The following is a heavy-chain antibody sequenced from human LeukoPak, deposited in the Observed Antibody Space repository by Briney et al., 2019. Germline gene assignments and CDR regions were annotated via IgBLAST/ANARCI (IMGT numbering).Heavy chain of an antibody. Sequence: GGSLRLSCAASGFTFSSYAMYWVRQAPGKGLEWVSGIFGSGGSTHYADSVKGRFTISRDNSKNTVYLQMNSLRAEDTAVYYCAKTTTGYSSGRFPGWPVDYWGQGTLATVSS. CDR2: IFGSGGST. CDR1: GFTFSSYA. V-gene: IGHV3-23*01. J-gene: IGHJ4*02. CDR3: AKTTTGYSSGRFPGWPVDY. D-gene: IGHD6-19*01.